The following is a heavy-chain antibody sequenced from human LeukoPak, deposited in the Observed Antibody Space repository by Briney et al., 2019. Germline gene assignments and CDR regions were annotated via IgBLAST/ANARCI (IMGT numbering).Heavy chain of an antibody. CDR3: ARGGHGGWYRNWFDP. CDR1: GWSFSGYY. Sequence: PSETLSLTCAAYGWSFSGYYWSWIRQPPGKGLEWIGEINHSGSTNYNPSLKSRVTISVDTSKNQFSLELSSVTAAATAVYYCARGGHGGWYRNWFDPWGQGTLVTVSS. V-gene: IGHV4-34*01. CDR2: INHSGST. D-gene: IGHD6-19*01. J-gene: IGHJ5*02.